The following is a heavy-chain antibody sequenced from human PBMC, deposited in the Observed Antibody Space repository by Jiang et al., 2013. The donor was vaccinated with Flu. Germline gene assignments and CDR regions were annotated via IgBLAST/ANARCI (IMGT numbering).Heavy chain of an antibody. CDR2: IIPILGTA. V-gene: IGHV1-69*01. CDR1: GGTFSSYA. J-gene: IGHJ4*02. Sequence: GAEVKKPGSSVKVSCKASGGTFSSYAISWVRQAPGQGLEWMGGIIPILGTANYAQKFQGRVTITADESTSTAYMELSSLRSEDTAVYYCATVDHCSGGSCYDDYWGQGTLVTVSS. D-gene: IGHD2-15*01. CDR3: ATVDHCSGGSCYDDY.